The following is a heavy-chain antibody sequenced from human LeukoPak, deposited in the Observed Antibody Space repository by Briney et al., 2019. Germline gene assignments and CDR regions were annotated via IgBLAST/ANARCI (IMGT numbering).Heavy chain of an antibody. D-gene: IGHD2-2*01. CDR3: ARGEDVVVPAAKQPLDV. CDR1: GGSFSGYY. J-gene: IGHJ6*04. Sequence: PSETLSLTCAVYGGSFSGYYWSWIRQPPGKGLEWIGEINHSGSTNYNQSLKSRVTISADTSKNQFSLELSSVTAADTAVYYCARGEDVVVPAAKQPLDVWGKGTTVTVSS. CDR2: INHSGST. V-gene: IGHV4-34*01.